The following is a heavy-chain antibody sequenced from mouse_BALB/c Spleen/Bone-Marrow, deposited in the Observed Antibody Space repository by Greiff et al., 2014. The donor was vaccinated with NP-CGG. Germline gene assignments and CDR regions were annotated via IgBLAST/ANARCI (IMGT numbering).Heavy chain of an antibody. J-gene: IGHJ1*01. CDR3: ARLDGYPHWDFDV. D-gene: IGHD2-3*01. CDR1: GFAFSTYD. CDR2: ISSGGSYT. Sequence: EVMLVESGGGLVKPGGSLKLSCAASGFAFSTYDMSWVCQTPEKRLEWVATISSGGSYTYYPDSVKGRFTVSRDNVRNTLYLQMSSLRSEDTALYCCARLDGYPHWDFDVWGAGTTVTVSS. V-gene: IGHV5-9*02.